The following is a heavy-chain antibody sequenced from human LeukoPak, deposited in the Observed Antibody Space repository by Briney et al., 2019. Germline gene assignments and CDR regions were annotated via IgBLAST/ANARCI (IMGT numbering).Heavy chain of an antibody. CDR1: GYTFTSYG. CDR3: ARGGVQHYMDV. CDR2: IIPILGIA. Sequence: SVKVSCKASGYTFTSYGISWVRQAPGQGLEWMGRIIPILGIANHAQKFQGRVTITADKSTSTAYMELSSLRSEDTAVYYCARGGVQHYMDVWGKGTTVTVSS. J-gene: IGHJ6*03. V-gene: IGHV1-69*04. D-gene: IGHD2-2*01.